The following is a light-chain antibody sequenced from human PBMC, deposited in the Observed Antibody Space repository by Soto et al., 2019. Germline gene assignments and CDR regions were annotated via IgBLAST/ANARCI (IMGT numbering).Light chain of an antibody. J-gene: IGLJ2*01. CDR3: TSYTTSSTLI. CDR2: DVS. V-gene: IGLV2-14*01. CDR1: NSDVGAYNY. Sequence: QSALTQPASVSGSPGQSITISCTGTNSDVGAYNYVSWYQQHSGKVPKLMIYDVSNRPSGVSNRFSGSKSGNTASLTISGLQAEDEADYYCTSYTTSSTLIFGGGTKLTVL.